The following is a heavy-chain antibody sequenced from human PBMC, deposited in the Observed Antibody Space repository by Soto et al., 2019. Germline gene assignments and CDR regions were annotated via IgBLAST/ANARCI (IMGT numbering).Heavy chain of an antibody. D-gene: IGHD1-26*01. Sequence: QVHLVQSGAEVKKPGASVKVSCKASGNTFTGYYIHWVRQAPGQGLEWMGWINPNNDGTTYAEKFQGRVTMTRDPSTSTAYMEVSRLRCDDTAVYYCARDLGGSRDSWGQGTLVTVSS. CDR1: GNTFTGYY. CDR2: INPNNDGT. J-gene: IGHJ4*02. V-gene: IGHV1-2*02. CDR3: ARDLGGSRDS.